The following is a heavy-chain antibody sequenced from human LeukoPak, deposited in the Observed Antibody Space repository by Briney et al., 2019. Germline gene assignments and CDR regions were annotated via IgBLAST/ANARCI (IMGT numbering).Heavy chain of an antibody. V-gene: IGHV3-23*01. J-gene: IGHJ4*02. CDR3: AKEGSSGWYPPWDCFDY. CDR2: ISGSGGST. Sequence: GSLRLSCAASGFTFSSYALSWVRQAPGKGLEWVSAISGSGGSTYYADSVKGRFTISRDNSKNTLYLQMNSLRAEDTAVYYCAKEGSSGWYPPWDCFDYWGQGTLVTVSS. CDR1: GFTFSSYA. D-gene: IGHD6-19*01.